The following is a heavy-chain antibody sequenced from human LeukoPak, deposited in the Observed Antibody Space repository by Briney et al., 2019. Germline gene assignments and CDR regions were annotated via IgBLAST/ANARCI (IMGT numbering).Heavy chain of an antibody. J-gene: IGHJ4*02. CDR3: ARSPTVVTPGYFDY. V-gene: IGHV4-30-2*01. Sequence: SETLSLTCAFSVGSISSGGYSWSWIRQPPGKGLEWIGYIYHSGSTYYNPSLKSRVTISVDRSKNQFSLKLSSVTAADTAVYYCARSPTVVTPGYFDYWGQGTLVTVSS. CDR1: VGSISSGGYS. D-gene: IGHD4-23*01. CDR2: IYHSGST.